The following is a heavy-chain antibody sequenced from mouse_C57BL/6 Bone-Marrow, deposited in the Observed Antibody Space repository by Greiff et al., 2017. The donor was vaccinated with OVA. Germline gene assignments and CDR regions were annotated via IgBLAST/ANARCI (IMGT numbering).Heavy chain of an antibody. V-gene: IGHV1-15*01. CDR2: IDPETGGT. D-gene: IGHD1-1*01. Sequence: QVQLQQSGAELVRPGASVTLSCKASGYTFTDYEMHWVKQTPVHGLEWIGAIDPETGGTAYNQKFKGKAILTADKSSSTAYMELRSLTSEDSAVYYCTSYLYYGSGYGFAYWGQGTLVTVSA. CDR1: GYTFTDYE. CDR3: TSYLYYGSGYGFAY. J-gene: IGHJ3*01.